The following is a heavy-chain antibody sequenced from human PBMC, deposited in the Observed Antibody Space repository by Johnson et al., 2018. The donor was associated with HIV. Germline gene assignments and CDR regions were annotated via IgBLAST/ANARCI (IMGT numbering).Heavy chain of an antibody. V-gene: IGHV3-66*01. CDR2: IYSGGST. CDR3: ERDTVVTPPHDAFDI. J-gene: IGHJ3*02. CDR1: GFTVSNNY. D-gene: IGHD4-23*01. Sequence: VQLVESGGVVVQPGGSLRLSCAASGFTVSNNYMSWVRQAPGKGLEWVSVIYSGGSTYYADYVKGRFTISRDNSKNTLYLQMNSLRAEDTAVYYCERDTVVTPPHDAFDIWGQGTMVTVSS.